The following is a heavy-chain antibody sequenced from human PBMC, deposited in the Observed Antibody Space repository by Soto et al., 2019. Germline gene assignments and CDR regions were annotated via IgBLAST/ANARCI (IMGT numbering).Heavy chain of an antibody. CDR3: ARVESSGASKYFIDY. Sequence: QVQLVESGGGVFQPGRSLRLSFAAPGFTFQTNIIHWVRKAPGTGLEWVAVTSYDGGKNFYADSVKGRFTISRDNSKNTLYLQMNSLRAEDTATYFCARVESSGASKYFIDYWGQGILVSVSS. J-gene: IGHJ4*02. V-gene: IGHV3-30*03. CDR2: TSYDGGKN. D-gene: IGHD3-10*01. CDR1: GFTFQTNI.